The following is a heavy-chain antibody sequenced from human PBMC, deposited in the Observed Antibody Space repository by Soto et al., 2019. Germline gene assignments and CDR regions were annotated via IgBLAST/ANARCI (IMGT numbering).Heavy chain of an antibody. J-gene: IGHJ6*02. D-gene: IGHD5-18*01. Sequence: SETLSLTCTVSGGSISSSSYYWGWIRQPPGKGMEWIGSIFYSGSTYYKPSLKSRFTLSVDTSKNQFSLKLSSVTAAVSSVYYCACIFSGGYSYGFNYYGMDVWGQGTTIS. CDR2: IFYSGST. CDR3: ACIFSGGYSYGFNYYGMDV. V-gene: IGHV4-39*01. CDR1: GGSISSSSYY.